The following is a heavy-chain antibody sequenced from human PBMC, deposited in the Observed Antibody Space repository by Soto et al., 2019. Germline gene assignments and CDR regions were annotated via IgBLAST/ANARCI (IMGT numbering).Heavy chain of an antibody. J-gene: IGHJ4*02. D-gene: IGHD1-26*01. CDR1: GFTFTSFV. CDR3: AIRGYSGTHLDTF. V-gene: IGHV3-23*01. Sequence: PGGSLRLSCAASGFTFTSFVMTWVRQAPGKGLEWVSSVSGSGSNTNYADSVKGRFAISRDNSKNMLYLQMNSLRAEDTAIYYCAIRGYSGTHLDTFWSRGTQVTVSS. CDR2: VSGSGSNT.